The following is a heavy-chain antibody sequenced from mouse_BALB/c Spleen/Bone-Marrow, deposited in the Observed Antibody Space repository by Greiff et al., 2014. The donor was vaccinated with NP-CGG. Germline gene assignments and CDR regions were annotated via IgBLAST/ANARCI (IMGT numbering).Heavy chain of an antibody. Sequence: EVMLVESGAELVKPGAPVKLSCTASGFNIKDTYMHWVKQRPEQGLEWIGRIDPANGNTKYDPKFQGKATITADTSSNTAHLQLSSLTSEDTAVYYCARWEYYAMDYWGQGTSVTVSS. D-gene: IGHD4-1*01. V-gene: IGHV14-3*02. CDR3: ARWEYYAMDY. CDR2: IDPANGNT. CDR1: GFNIKDTY. J-gene: IGHJ4*01.